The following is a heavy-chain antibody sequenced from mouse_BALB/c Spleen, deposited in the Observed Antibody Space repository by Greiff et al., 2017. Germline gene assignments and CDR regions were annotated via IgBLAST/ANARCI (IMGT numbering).Heavy chain of an antibody. CDR3: ARTFYYYGSRTYAMDY. D-gene: IGHD1-1*01. CDR1: GYSITSDYA. J-gene: IGHJ4*01. V-gene: IGHV3-2*02. CDR2: ISYSGST. Sequence: VQLQQSGPGLVKPSQSLSLTCTVTGYSITSDYAWNWIRQFPGNKLEWMGYISYSGSTSYNPSLKSRISITRDTSKNQFFLQLNSVTTEDTATYYCARTFYYYGSRTYAMDYWGQGTSVTVSS.